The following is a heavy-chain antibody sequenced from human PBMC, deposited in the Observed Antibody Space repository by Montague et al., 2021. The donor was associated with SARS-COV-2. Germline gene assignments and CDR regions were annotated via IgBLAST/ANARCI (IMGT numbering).Heavy chain of an antibody. D-gene: IGHD3-3*01. CDR2: IYYSGST. CDR3: ARDPWRITIFGVVTRYGMDV. CDR1: GASNSGADCY. V-gene: IGHV4-61*08. Sequence: SETLSLTCTISGASNSGADCYCRCMNPSPGRRLDGVGCIYYSGSTNYNPSLKSRVTISVDTSKNQFSLKLSSVTAADTAVYYCARDPWRITIFGVVTRYGMDVWGQGTTVTVSS. J-gene: IGHJ6*02.